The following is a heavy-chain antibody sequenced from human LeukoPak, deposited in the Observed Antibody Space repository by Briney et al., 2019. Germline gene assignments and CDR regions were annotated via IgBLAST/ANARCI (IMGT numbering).Heavy chain of an antibody. J-gene: IGHJ4*02. CDR1: GGSISSGSYY. Sequence: PSETLSLTCTVSGGSISSGSYYWTWIRQPAGKGLEWIVRIYTSGSTNYNPSLKSRVTISVDTSKNQFSLKLSSVTAADTAVYYCARASALAGDYWGQGTLVTVSS. CDR3: ARASALAGDY. V-gene: IGHV4-61*02. CDR2: IYTSGST. D-gene: IGHD6-19*01.